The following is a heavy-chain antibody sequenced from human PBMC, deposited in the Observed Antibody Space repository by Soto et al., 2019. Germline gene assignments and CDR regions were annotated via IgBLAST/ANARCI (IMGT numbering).Heavy chain of an antibody. D-gene: IGHD3-22*01. CDR1: GFTFSSYW. V-gene: IGHV3-74*01. J-gene: IGHJ4*02. CDR3: ARDRYYDSSGYYYVSPDY. Sequence: PGGSLRLSCAASGFTFSSYWMHWVRQAPGKGLVWVSRINSDGSSTSYADSVKGRFTISRDNAKNTLYLQMNSLRAEDTAVYYCARDRYYDSSGYYYVSPDYWGQGTLVTVSS. CDR2: INSDGSST.